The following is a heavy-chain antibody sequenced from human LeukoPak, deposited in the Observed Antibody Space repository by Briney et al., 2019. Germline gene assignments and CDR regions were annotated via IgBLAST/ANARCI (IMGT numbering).Heavy chain of an antibody. D-gene: IGHD3-10*01. V-gene: IGHV4-39*01. CDR2: IYYSGST. CDR1: GGSISTYY. J-gene: IGHJ4*02. CDR3: ARHKSPLPLH. Sequence: SETLSLTCTGSGGSISTYYWGWIRQPPGKGLEWIGSIYYSGSTNYNPSLKSRVTISVDTSKNQFSLNLTSVIAADTAVYYCARHKSPLPLHWGQGTLVTVSS.